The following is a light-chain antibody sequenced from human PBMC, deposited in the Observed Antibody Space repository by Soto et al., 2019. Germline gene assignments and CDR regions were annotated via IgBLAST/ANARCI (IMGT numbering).Light chain of an antibody. CDR1: SSDVGGYNY. J-gene: IGLJ1*01. V-gene: IGLV2-14*01. CDR2: EVS. CDR3: SSYTSTNTRL. Sequence: QSVLIQPASVSGSLGQSITISCTGTSSDVGGYNYVSWYQQHPGKAPKLMIYEVSNRPSGISNRFSGSKSGNTASLTISGLQTEDDADYYCSSYTSTNTRLFGTGTKLTVL.